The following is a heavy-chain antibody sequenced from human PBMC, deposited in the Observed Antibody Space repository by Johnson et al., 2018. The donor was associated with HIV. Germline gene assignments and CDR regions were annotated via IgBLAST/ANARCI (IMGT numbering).Heavy chain of an antibody. CDR1: GFTLDDYG. V-gene: IGHV3-48*04. CDR2: ISSSGSTI. D-gene: IGHD4-23*01. J-gene: IGHJ3*02. Sequence: VESGGGVVRPGGSLRLSCAASGFTLDDYGMSWVRHAPGKGLEWVSYISSSGSTIYYADSVKGRFTISRDNAKNSLYLQMDSLRAEDTAVYHCARERPGYGGHDAFDIWGQGTMVTVSS. CDR3: ARERPGYGGHDAFDI.